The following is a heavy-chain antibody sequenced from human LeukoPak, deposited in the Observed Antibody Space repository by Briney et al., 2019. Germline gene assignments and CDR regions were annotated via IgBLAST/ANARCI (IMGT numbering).Heavy chain of an antibody. CDR3: ARDFDYYDSSGYYDY. J-gene: IGHJ4*02. CDR2: IKQDGSEK. CDR1: GFTFSSYW. Sequence: PGGSLRLSCAASGFTFSSYWMSWVRHAPGKGLEWVANIKQDGSEKYYVDSVKGRFTISRDNAKNSLYLQMNSLRAEDTAVYYCARDFDYYDSSGYYDYWGQGTLVTVSS. V-gene: IGHV3-7*01. D-gene: IGHD3-22*01.